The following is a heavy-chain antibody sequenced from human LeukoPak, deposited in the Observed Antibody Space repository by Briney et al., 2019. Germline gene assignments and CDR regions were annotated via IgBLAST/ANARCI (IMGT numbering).Heavy chain of an antibody. V-gene: IGHV3-23*01. CDR2: ISGSGGST. D-gene: IGHD3-22*01. CDR3: GRATYDSSGYSLADP. J-gene: IGHJ5*02. Sequence: GGSLRLSCAVSGFTFSTYSMNWVRQAPGKGLAWVSAISGSGGSTYYAGSVKGRFTISRDNSKNTLYLQTNSLRAEDTAVYYCGRATYDSSGYSLADPWGQGTLVTVSS. CDR1: GFTFSTYS.